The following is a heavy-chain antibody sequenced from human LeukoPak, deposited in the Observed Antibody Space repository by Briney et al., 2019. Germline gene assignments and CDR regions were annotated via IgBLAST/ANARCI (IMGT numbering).Heavy chain of an antibody. J-gene: IGHJ4*02. D-gene: IGHD3-9*01. CDR2: IKAKAHGGTI. Sequence: GGSLRLSCAASGFTFINAWMAWFRQAPGKGLEWVGRIKAKAHGGTIEYAAPVKGRFTISRDDSKNTLYLQMNSLKTEDTAVYYCTRLYFEWVDENGDYWGQGILVTVSS. CDR3: TRLYFEWVDENGDY. V-gene: IGHV3-15*01. CDR1: GFTFINAW.